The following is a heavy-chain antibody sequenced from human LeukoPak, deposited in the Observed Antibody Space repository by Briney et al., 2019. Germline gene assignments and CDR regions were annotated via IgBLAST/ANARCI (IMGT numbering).Heavy chain of an antibody. CDR2: ISGGGGGT. CDR1: GFTFSSYA. CDR3: AKGLPSVRQGGTDY. J-gene: IGHJ4*02. D-gene: IGHD5-18*01. V-gene: IGHV3-23*01. Sequence: PGGSLRLSCVASGFTFSSYAMSWVRQAPGKGLEWVSGISGGGGGTYYADSVKGRFTISRDNSKNTLYLQMSSLRAEDTAVYYCAKGLPSVRQGGTDYWGQGTLVTVPS.